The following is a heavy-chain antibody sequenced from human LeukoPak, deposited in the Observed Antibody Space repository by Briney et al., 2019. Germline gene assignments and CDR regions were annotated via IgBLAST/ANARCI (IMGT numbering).Heavy chain of an antibody. Sequence: QPGGSLRLSCAASGFTFSSYSMNWVRQAPGKGLEWVSYISSSSSTIYYADSVKGRFTISRDNAKNSLYLQMNSLRAEDTAVYYCARDRCSGGSCYLGYWGQGTLVTVSS. CDR2: ISSSSSTI. D-gene: IGHD2-15*01. CDR3: ARDRCSGGSCYLGY. CDR1: GFTFSSYS. V-gene: IGHV3-48*01. J-gene: IGHJ4*02.